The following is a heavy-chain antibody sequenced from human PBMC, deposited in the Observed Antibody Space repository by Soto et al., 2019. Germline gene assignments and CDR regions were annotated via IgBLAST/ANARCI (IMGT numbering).Heavy chain of an antibody. CDR2: IYSKAGKM. CDR3: ARDIAFDIDY. V-gene: IGHV1-18*01. Sequence: QVHLLQSGAEVQKPGASVKVSCKTSGYTFNDFGITWVRQAPGLGLEWLGWIYSKAGKMNFAPKFQNRVIMTTATSTSTAFMELTSLTFDDSAIYCCARDIAFDIDYWGQGTLVTVS. CDR1: GYTFNDFG. D-gene: IGHD2-15*01. J-gene: IGHJ4*02.